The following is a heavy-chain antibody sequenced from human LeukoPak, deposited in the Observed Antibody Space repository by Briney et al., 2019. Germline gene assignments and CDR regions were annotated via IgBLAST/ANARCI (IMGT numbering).Heavy chain of an antibody. J-gene: IGHJ6*03. V-gene: IGHV4-39*07. D-gene: IGHD3-10*01. CDR2: IYYSGST. CDR3: ATSQLWFGESLNYYYYMDV. Sequence: SETLSLTCTVSGGSISSSSYYWGWIRQPPGKGLEWIGSIYYSGSTYYNPSLKSRVTISVDTSKNQFSLKLSSVTAADTAVYYCATSQLWFGESLNYYYYMDVWGKGTTVTVSS. CDR1: GGSISSSSYY.